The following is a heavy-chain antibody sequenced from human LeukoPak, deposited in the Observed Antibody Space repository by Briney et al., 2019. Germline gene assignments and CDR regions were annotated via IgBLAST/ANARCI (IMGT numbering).Heavy chain of an antibody. CDR1: GYSFTNYG. V-gene: IGHV5-51*01. CDR3: ARRGGRGGYSSGWYYFDY. D-gene: IGHD6-19*01. J-gene: IGHJ4*02. CDR2: IYPGDSDT. Sequence: VDSLMISCKGSGYSFTNYGIGWVRQMPGKCLEWIGIIYPGDSDTRYGLSFQGQVTLSADQSISAHYLQWSSLKASDTAMYYCARRGGRGGYSSGWYYFDYWGQGTLVTVSS.